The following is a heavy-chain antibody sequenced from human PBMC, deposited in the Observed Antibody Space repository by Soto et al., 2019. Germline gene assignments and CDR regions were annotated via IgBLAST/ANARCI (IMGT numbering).Heavy chain of an antibody. J-gene: IGHJ4*02. CDR2: IKSKANSYAT. CDR1: GFTFSGVL. CDR3: TSLRDGGKDG. D-gene: IGHD2-15*01. Sequence: EVQLVESGGGLVQPGGSLKLSCAASGFTFSGVLMHWVRQLSGKGLEWVGRIKSKANSYATAYAASVKGRFTISRDDSKNTAYLQMNSLKTEDTAVYYCTSLRDGGKDGWGQGTLVTVSS. V-gene: IGHV3-73*01.